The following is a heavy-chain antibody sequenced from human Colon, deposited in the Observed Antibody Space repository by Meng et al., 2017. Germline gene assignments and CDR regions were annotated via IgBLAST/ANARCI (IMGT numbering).Heavy chain of an antibody. V-gene: IGHV4-61*01. CDR1: GGSVISNSYY. Sequence: VPLQDSGPGLVRPSETRSRTCLVSGGSVISNSYYWSWIRQPPGKGLEWIGFIYYSGSTNYNPSLKSRVTISVDTSKNQFSLKVSSVTAADTAVYYCARDSGYDKNWFDPWGQGTLVTVSS. D-gene: IGHD5-12*01. CDR2: IYYSGST. CDR3: ARDSGYDKNWFDP. J-gene: IGHJ5*02.